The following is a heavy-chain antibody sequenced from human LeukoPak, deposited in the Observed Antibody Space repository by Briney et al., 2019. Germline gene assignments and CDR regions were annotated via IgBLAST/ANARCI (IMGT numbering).Heavy chain of an antibody. CDR1: GFTFSSYS. D-gene: IGHD1-1*01. J-gene: IGHJ4*02. V-gene: IGHV3-53*01. CDR3: ARDEGGTLDY. Sequence: GGSLRLSCAASGFTFSSYSMNWVRQAPGKGLEWVSVIYSGGSTYYADSVKGRFTISRDNSKNTLYLQMNSLRAEDTAVYYCARDEGGTLDYWGQGTLLIVSS. CDR2: IYSGGST.